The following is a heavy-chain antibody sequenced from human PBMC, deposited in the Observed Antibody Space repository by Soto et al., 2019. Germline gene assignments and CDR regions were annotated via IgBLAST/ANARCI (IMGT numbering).Heavy chain of an antibody. CDR2: IIPIFGTA. CDR1: GGTFNSYA. Sequence: SVKVSCKACGGTFNSYAISWVRQAPGQGLEWMGGIIPIFGTANYAQKFQGRVTITADESTSTAYMELSSLRSEDTAVYYCARGEFGGLFAYWGQGTLVTVSS. J-gene: IGHJ4*02. CDR3: ARGEFGGLFAY. V-gene: IGHV1-69*13. D-gene: IGHD3-3*01.